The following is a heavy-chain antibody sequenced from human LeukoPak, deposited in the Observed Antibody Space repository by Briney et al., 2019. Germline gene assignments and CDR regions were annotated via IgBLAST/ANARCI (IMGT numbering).Heavy chain of an antibody. Sequence: GASVKLSCNASGYTFTSYGISWVRQPPAQGLERMGWISAYNGNTTYAQKLQGRVTMTTDTSTSTAYMELRSLRSDDTAVYYCARARSGRGMDVWGQGTTVTASS. V-gene: IGHV1-18*01. J-gene: IGHJ6*02. CDR3: ARARSGRGMDV. D-gene: IGHD5-12*01. CDR2: ISAYNGNT. CDR1: GYTFTSYG.